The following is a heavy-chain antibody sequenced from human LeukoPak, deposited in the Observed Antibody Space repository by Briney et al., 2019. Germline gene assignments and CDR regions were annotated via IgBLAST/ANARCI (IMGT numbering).Heavy chain of an antibody. CDR3: AKDIGRGFGGPTDYYYGMDV. J-gene: IGHJ6*02. CDR2: ISWNSGSI. D-gene: IGHD3-10*01. V-gene: IGHV3-9*01. Sequence: GRSLRLSCAASGFTFDDYAMHWVRQAPGKGLEWVSGISWNSGSIGYADSVKGRFTISRDNAKNSLYLQMNSLRAEDTALYYCAKDIGRGFGGPTDYYYGMDVWGQGTTVTVSS. CDR1: GFTFDDYA.